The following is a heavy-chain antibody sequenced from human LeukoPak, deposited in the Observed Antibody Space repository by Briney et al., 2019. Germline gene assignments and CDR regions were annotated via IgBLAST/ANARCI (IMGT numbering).Heavy chain of an antibody. CDR2: ISHSGTYI. J-gene: IGHJ4*02. V-gene: IGHV3-21*01. CDR1: GFTFSTFG. CDR3: ARGYYYDSSVAY. D-gene: IGHD3-22*01. Sequence: PGGSLRLSCAASGFTFSTFGFNWVRQAPGKGLEWVSSISHSGTYISYADSVKGRFTISRDNARNSLYLQMNSLRAEDTAVYYCARGYYYDSSVAYWGQGTLVTVSS.